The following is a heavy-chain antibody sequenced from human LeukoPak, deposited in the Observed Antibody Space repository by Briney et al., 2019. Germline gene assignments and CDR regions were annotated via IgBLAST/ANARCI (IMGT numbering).Heavy chain of an antibody. CDR3: ARHSYSGYDFDY. CDR1: GGSFSGYY. V-gene: IGHV4-34*01. Sequence: SETLSLTCAVYGGSFSGYYRSWIRQPPGKGLEWIGEINHSGSTNYNPSLKSRVTISVDTSKNRFSLKLSSVTAADTAVYYCARHSYSGYDFDYWGQGTLVTVSS. CDR2: INHSGST. J-gene: IGHJ4*02. D-gene: IGHD5-12*01.